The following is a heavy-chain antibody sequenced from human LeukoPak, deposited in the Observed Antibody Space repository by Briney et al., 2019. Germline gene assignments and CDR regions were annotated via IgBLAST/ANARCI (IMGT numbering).Heavy chain of an antibody. J-gene: IGHJ6*02. V-gene: IGHV3-30-3*01. CDR3: ARAPQISAPGPYYYYGLDV. CDR1: GFIFSGYA. CDR2: ISYDGSDK. Sequence: GGSLRLSCAASGFIFSGYAMHWVRQAPGKGLEWVAVISYDGSDKYHADSVKGRFTISRDNSKNILYLQMNSLRAEDTGVYYCARAPQISAPGPYYYYGLDVWGQGTTVTVSS. D-gene: IGHD6-13*01.